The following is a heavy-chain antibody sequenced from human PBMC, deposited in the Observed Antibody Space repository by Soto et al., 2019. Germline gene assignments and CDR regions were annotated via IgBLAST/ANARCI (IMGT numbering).Heavy chain of an antibody. CDR2: TYYRSKWYN. CDR3: ARASGKVGATRCYGMDV. CDR1: GDSVSSNSAA. Sequence: SQTLSLTCAISGDSVSSNSAAWNWIRQSPSRGLEWLGRTYYRSKWYNDYAVSVKSRITINPYTSKNQFSLQLNSVTPEDTAVYYCARASGKVGATRCYGMDVWGQGTTVTVSS. D-gene: IGHD1-26*01. V-gene: IGHV6-1*01. J-gene: IGHJ6*02.